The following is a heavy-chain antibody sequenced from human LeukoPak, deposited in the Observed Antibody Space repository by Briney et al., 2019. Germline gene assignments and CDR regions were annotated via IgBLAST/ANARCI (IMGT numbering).Heavy chain of an antibody. CDR2: IHHSGRT. CDR1: GGSISSNNW. J-gene: IGHJ4*02. D-gene: IGHD6-19*01. CDR3: AKKIAVPAYYFDC. V-gene: IGHV4-4*02. Sequence: SETLSLTCAVSGGSISSNNWWSRVRQPPGKGLEWIGEIHHSGRTNYNPSLKSRVTISIDESKNQFSLKLSSVTAADTAVYYCAKKIAVPAYYFDCWGRGTLVTVSS.